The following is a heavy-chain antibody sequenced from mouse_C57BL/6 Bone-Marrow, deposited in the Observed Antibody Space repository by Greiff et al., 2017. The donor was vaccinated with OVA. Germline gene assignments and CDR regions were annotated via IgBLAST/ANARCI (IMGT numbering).Heavy chain of an antibody. J-gene: IGHJ4*01. D-gene: IGHD2-4*01. CDR3: ARGGIYYDYDDGYYAMDY. CDR2: IYPGSGST. Sequence: QVQLQQSGAELVKPGASVKMSCKASGYTFNSYWITWVKQRPGQGLEWIGDIYPGSGSTNYNEKFKSKATLTVDTSSSTAYMQLSSLTSEDSAVYYCARGGIYYDYDDGYYAMDYWGQGTSVTVSS. CDR1: GYTFNSYW. V-gene: IGHV1-55*01.